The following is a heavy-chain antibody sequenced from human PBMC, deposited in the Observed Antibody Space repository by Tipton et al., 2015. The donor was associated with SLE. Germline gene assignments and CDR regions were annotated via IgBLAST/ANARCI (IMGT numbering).Heavy chain of an antibody. CDR3: AKVGGHDYSNPGDY. CDR1: GFTFSSYG. D-gene: IGHD4-11*01. Sequence: SLRLSCAASGFTFSSYGMHWVRQAPGKGLEWVAVISYDGSNKYYADSVKGRFTISRDNSKNTLYLQMNSLRAEDTAVYYCAKVGGHDYSNPGDYWGQGMLVTVSS. V-gene: IGHV3-30*18. J-gene: IGHJ4*02. CDR2: ISYDGSNK.